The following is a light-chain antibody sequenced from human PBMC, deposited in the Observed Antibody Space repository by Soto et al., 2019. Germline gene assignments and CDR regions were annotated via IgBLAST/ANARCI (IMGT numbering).Light chain of an antibody. CDR2: GAS. V-gene: IGKV3-20*01. CDR3: QQYGSSPPIT. J-gene: IGKJ5*01. Sequence: EIVLTQSPGTLSLSPGERATLSCRASQSASSSYLAWYQQKPGQAPRLLIYGASSRATGIPDRFSGSGSGTDFTLTISRLEPEDFAVYYCQQYGSSPPITFDQGTRLEIK. CDR1: QSASSSY.